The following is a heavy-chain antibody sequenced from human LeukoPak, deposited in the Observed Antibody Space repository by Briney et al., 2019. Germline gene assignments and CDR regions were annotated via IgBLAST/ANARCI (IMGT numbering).Heavy chain of an antibody. J-gene: IGHJ4*02. V-gene: IGHV1-69*01. CDR2: IIPIFGTA. Sequence: SVKVSCKASGGTFSSYAISWVRQAPGQGLEWMGGIIPIFGTANYAQKFQGRVTITADESTSAAYMELSSLGSEDTAVYYCARTPCSSTSCHMYYFDYWGQGTLVTVSS. CDR3: ARTPCSSTSCHMYYFDY. D-gene: IGHD2-2*02. CDR1: GGTFSSYA.